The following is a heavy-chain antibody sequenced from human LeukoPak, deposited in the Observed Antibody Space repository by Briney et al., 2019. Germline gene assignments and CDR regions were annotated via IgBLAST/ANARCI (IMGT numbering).Heavy chain of an antibody. CDR1: GFTFSSYV. CDR3: AREYSSGWYGPMDV. Sequence: PGRSLRLSCAASGFTFSSYVIHWVRQAPGKGLEWVAVISYDGSNKYYADSVKGRFTISRDNSKNTLYLQMNSLRAEDTAVYYCAREYSSGWYGPMDVWGQGTTVTVSS. CDR2: ISYDGSNK. J-gene: IGHJ6*02. D-gene: IGHD6-19*01. V-gene: IGHV3-30-3*01.